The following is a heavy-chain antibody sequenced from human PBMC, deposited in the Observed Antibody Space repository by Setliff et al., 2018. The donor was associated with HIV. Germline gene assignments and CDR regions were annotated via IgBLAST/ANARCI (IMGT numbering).Heavy chain of an antibody. CDR3: ARAYFGSGIYY. CDR1: GGSISSYY. Sequence: PSETLSLTCTVSGGSISSYYWSWIRQPPGKGLEWLGHIYSSGSTNYNTSLKSRVTISVDTSKNQFSLKLYSVTAVDTAAYYCARAYFGSGIYYWGQGTLVTVSS. V-gene: IGHV4-4*09. CDR2: IYSSGST. D-gene: IGHD3-10*01. J-gene: IGHJ4*02.